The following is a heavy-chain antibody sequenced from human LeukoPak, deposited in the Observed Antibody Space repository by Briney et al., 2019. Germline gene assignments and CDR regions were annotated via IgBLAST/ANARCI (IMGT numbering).Heavy chain of an antibody. CDR1: GGSISSYY. CDR2: IYYSGST. Sequence: PSETLSLTCTVSGGSISSYYWGWIRQPPGKGLEWIGSIYYSGSTYYNPSLKSRVTISVDTSKNQFSLKLSSVTAADTAVYYCARWHQKGYFDYWGQGTLVTVSS. V-gene: IGHV4-39*07. J-gene: IGHJ4*02. CDR3: ARWHQKGYFDY.